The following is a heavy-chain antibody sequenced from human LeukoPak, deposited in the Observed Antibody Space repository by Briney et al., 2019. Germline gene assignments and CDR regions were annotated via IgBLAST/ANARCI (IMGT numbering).Heavy chain of an antibody. J-gene: IGHJ4*02. CDR3: ARDGGGLNDIHADY. D-gene: IGHD3-9*01. CDR1: GYTFTGYY. Sequence: AASVKVSCKASGYTFTGYYMHWVRQAPGQGLEWMGWINPNSGGTNYAQKFQGRVTMTRDTSISTAYMELSRLRSDDTAVYYCARDGGGLNDIHADYRGQGTLVTVSS. CDR2: INPNSGGT. V-gene: IGHV1-2*02.